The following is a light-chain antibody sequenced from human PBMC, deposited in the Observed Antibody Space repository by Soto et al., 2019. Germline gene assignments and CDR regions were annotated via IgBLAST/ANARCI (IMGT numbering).Light chain of an antibody. Sequence: EIVLTQSPGTLSLSPGERATISCRASQSVSSSYLAWYQQKPGQAPRLLIYGASSRATGIPDRFSGSGSGTDFTLTISRLEPEDFAVYYCQQGTFGQGTKVEIK. J-gene: IGKJ1*01. V-gene: IGKV3-20*01. CDR3: QQGT. CDR1: QSVSSSY. CDR2: GAS.